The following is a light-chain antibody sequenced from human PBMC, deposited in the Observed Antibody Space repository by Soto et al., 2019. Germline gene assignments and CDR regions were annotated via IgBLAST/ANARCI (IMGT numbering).Light chain of an antibody. CDR2: EGS. Sequence: QSALTQPASVSGSPGQSITISCTGTSGDVGSYNLVSWYQQHPGKAPKLMIYEGSKRPSGVSNRFSGSKSGSTASLTISGLQAEDEADYYCCSFARSSTSIFGSGTKLTVL. J-gene: IGLJ1*01. CDR1: SGDVGSYNL. V-gene: IGLV2-23*01. CDR3: CSFARSSTSI.